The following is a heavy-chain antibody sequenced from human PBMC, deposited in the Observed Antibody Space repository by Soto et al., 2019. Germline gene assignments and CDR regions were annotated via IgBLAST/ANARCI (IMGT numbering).Heavy chain of an antibody. CDR1: GFTFSSYA. Sequence: GGSLRLSCAASGFTFSSYAMSWVRQAPGKGLEWVSAISGSGGSTYYADSVKGRFTISRDNSKNTLYLQMNSLRAEDTAVYYCANLNYPTPFYYGMDVWGQGTTVTVSS. V-gene: IGHV3-23*01. CDR3: ANLNYPTPFYYGMDV. CDR2: ISGSGGST. D-gene: IGHD2-15*01. J-gene: IGHJ6*02.